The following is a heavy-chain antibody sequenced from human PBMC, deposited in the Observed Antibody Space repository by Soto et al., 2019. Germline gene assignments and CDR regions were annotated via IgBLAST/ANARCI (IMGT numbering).Heavy chain of an antibody. CDR2: IGDSGAST. CDR3: AKGVELDV. Sequence: EVLLLESGGGLVQPGGSLRLSCEASGFSFSSFAMNWVRQAPGKGLEWVSAIGDSGASTYYADSVKGRLTISRDNSRNTLYLQLNSLRADYSAVYYCAKGVELDVWGNGTTVTVSS. V-gene: IGHV3-23*01. J-gene: IGHJ6*04. CDR1: GFSFSSFA. D-gene: IGHD1-26*01.